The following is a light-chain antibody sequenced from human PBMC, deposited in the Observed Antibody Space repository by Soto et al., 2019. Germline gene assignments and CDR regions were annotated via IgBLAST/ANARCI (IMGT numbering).Light chain of an antibody. CDR1: QSVSSD. CDR3: QHYNNWPLT. J-gene: IGKJ4*01. Sequence: EIVMTQSPATLSVSPGERATLSCRASQSVSSDLAWYQQKPGQAPRLLIYGASTRAIGIPARFSGSGSGTEFALTISSLQSEDFAVYYCQHYNNWPLTFGGGTKVEIK. CDR2: GAS. V-gene: IGKV3-15*01.